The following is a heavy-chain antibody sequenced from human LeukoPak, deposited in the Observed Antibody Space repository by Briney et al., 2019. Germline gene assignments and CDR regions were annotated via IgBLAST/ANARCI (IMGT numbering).Heavy chain of an antibody. D-gene: IGHD5-18*01. CDR3: ARDWRHGYTTCYFDH. Sequence: PSVSPSPTASGYTFIEYGISWVRQAPGQGPEWMGWITPYNANANYAQKFLGRLSRVTNTSTSTAYMELTSLRSDDTALYYCARDWRHGYTTCYFDHWGRGSLVTVSS. V-gene: IGHV1-18*04. J-gene: IGHJ4*02. CDR1: GYTFIEYG. CDR2: ITPYNANA.